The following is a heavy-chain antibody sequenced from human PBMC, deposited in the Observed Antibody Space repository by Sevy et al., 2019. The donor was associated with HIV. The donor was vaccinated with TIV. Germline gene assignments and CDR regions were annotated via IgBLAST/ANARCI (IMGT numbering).Heavy chain of an antibody. V-gene: IGHV3-53*01. CDR2: IYSGEYT. J-gene: IGHJ6*02. CDR3: ATTSTPLYYYALDV. D-gene: IGHD1-26*01. Sequence: GGSLRLSCAASGFTVSSNCMSWVRQAPGKGLEWVSVIYSGEYTYYADSVKGRFTISRDISKNTLNLQMNSLRAEDTAIYYCATTSTPLYYYALDVWGQGTTVTVSS. CDR1: GFTVSSNC.